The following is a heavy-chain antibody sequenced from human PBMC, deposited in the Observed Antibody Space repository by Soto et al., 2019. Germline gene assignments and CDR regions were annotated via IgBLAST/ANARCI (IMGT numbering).Heavy chain of an antibody. CDR2: IYDSGSS. Sequence: SETLSLTCTVSGASISSGDYFWSWIRQSPGRGLQWIGYIYDSGSSYYNPSLKSRVTMSVDTSKNQFSLKLSSVTAADTAVYYCAREKGYISGPKNFDYWGQGTLVTVSS. J-gene: IGHJ4*02. D-gene: IGHD5-12*01. CDR1: GASISSGDYF. V-gene: IGHV4-30-4*01. CDR3: AREKGYISGPKNFDY.